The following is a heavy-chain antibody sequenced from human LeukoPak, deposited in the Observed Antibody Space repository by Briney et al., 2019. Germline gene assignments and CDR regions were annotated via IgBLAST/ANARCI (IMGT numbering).Heavy chain of an antibody. CDR3: ARDGGYCSGGSCYSFDY. CDR2: ISSSSSYI. J-gene: IGHJ4*02. D-gene: IGHD2-15*01. V-gene: IGHV3-21*01. CDR1: GFTFSNYS. Sequence: PGGSLRLSCAASGFTFSNYSMNWVRQAPGKGLEWVSSISSSSSYIYYADSVKGRFTISRDNAKNSLYLQMNSLRAEDTAVYYCARDGGYCSGGSCYSFDYWGQGTLVTVSS.